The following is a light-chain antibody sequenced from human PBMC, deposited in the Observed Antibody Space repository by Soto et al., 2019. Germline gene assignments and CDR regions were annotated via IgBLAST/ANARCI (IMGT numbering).Light chain of an antibody. CDR1: RSDLGGYNY. CDR3: SSYTSSSTHV. CDR2: DVN. V-gene: IGLV2-14*03. Sequence: QSALTQPASVSGSPGQSITISCTGTRSDLGGYNYVSWFQHHPGKAPKLLIYDVNSRPSGVSNRFSGSKSGNTASLTISGLQAEDEADYYCSSYTSSSTHVFGGGTTLTVL. J-gene: IGLJ2*01.